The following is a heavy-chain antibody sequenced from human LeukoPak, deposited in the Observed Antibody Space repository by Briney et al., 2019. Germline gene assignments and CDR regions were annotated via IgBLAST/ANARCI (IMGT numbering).Heavy chain of an antibody. V-gene: IGHV5-51*01. CDR2: IYPDDSDT. CDR3: ARFPYYYDSSGYTRYFDY. CDR1: GYSFTNYW. Sequence: GESLKISCKGSGYSFTNYWIGLVRQMPGKGLEWMGIIYPDDSDTRYSPSFQGQVTISTDKSISTAYLQWSSLKASDTAMYFCARFPYYYDSSGYTRYFDYWGQGTLVTVSS. D-gene: IGHD3-22*01. J-gene: IGHJ4*02.